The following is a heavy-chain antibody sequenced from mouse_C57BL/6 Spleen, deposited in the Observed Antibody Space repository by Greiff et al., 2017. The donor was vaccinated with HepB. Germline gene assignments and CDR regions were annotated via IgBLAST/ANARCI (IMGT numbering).Heavy chain of an antibody. D-gene: IGHD2-4*01. V-gene: IGHV2-2*01. CDR2: IWSGGST. CDR3: ASVDYDGGWFAY. Sequence: QVQLKQSGPGLVQPSQSLSITCTVSGFSLTSYGVHWVRQSPGKGLEWLGVIWSGGSTDYNAAFISRLSISKDNSKSQVFFKMNSLQADDTAIYYCASVDYDGGWFAYWGQGTLVTVSA. CDR1: GFSLTSYG. J-gene: IGHJ3*01.